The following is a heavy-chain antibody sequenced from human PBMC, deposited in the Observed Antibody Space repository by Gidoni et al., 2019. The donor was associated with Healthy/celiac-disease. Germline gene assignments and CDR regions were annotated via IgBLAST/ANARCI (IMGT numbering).Heavy chain of an antibody. V-gene: IGHV3-30*18. D-gene: IGHD3-16*01. CDR3: AKDGGRGSDYFDY. CDR2: ISYDGSHK. J-gene: IGHJ4*02. CDR1: GFTFSSYG. Sequence: QVQLVESGGGVVQPGRSLRLSCAASGFTFSSYGMHWVRQAPGKGLEWVAVISYDGSHKYYADSVKGRFTISRDNSKNTLYLQMNSLRAEDTAVYYCAKDGGRGSDYFDYWGQGTLVTVSS.